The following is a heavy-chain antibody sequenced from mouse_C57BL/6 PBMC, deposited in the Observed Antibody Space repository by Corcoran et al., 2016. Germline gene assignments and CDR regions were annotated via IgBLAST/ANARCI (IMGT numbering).Heavy chain of an antibody. CDR1: GYTFTDYY. Sequence: EVQLQQSGPELVKPGASVKISCKASGYTFTDYYMNWVKQSHGKSLEWIGDINPNNGGTSYNQKFKGKATLTVDKSSSTAYMELRSLTSEDSAVYYCARWEIFLSWYFDVWGTGTTVTVSS. V-gene: IGHV1-26*01. CDR2: INPNNGGT. D-gene: IGHD4-1*01. CDR3: ARWEIFLSWYFDV. J-gene: IGHJ1*03.